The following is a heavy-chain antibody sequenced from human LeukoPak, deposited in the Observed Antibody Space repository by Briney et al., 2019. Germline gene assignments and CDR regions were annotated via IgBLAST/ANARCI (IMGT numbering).Heavy chain of an antibody. V-gene: IGHV3-23*01. CDR3: AKRDGYNLRYFDN. J-gene: IGHJ4*02. CDR1: GFTLSNYA. CDR2: IGSSGVNT. Sequence: GGSLRLSCAASGFTLSNYAMSGVRQAPGKGLEWVSAIGSSGVNTYYADSVKGRFTISRDSSKNTLYLQMNSLRAEDTAVYFCAKRDGYNLRYFDNWGQGTLVTVSS. D-gene: IGHD5-24*01.